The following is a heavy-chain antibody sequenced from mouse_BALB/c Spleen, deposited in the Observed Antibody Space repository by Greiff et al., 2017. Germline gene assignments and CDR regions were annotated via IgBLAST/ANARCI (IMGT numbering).Heavy chain of an antibody. CDR3: ARNREGPTRDD. Sequence: QVQLKESGPGLVQPSQSLSITCTVSGFSLTSYGVHWVRQSPGTGLEWLGVIWSGGSTDYNAAFISRLSISKDNSKSQVFFKMNRLQADDTAIYYCARNREGPTRDDWGQGTSVTVSS. J-gene: IGHJ4*01. CDR2: IWSGGST. D-gene: IGHD3-3*01. CDR1: GFSLTSYG. V-gene: IGHV2-4-1*01.